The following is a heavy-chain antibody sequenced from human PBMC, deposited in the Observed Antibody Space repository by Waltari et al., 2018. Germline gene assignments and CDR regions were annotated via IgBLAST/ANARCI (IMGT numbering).Heavy chain of an antibody. Sequence: EVQLVESGGGLIQPGGSLRLSCAASGFTVSSNYMSWVRQAPGKGRGWVLVIYSGGSTYYADSVKGRFTISRDNSKNTLYLQMNSLRAEDTAVYYCARASYGDYVVDYWGQGTLVTVSS. V-gene: IGHV3-53*01. CDR1: GFTVSSNY. CDR2: IYSGGST. CDR3: ARASYGDYVVDY. J-gene: IGHJ4*02. D-gene: IGHD4-17*01.